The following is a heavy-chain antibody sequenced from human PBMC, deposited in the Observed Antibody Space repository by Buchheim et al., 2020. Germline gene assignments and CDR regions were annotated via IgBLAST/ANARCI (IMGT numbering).Heavy chain of an antibody. D-gene: IGHD1-20*01. Sequence: QVQLVESGGGVVQPGRSLRLSCAASGFTFSSYAMHWVRQAPGKGLEWVAVISYDGSNKYYADSVKGRFTISRDNSKNTLYLQMNSLRAEDTAVYYCARDAGSITGTISYFDYWGQGTL. CDR2: ISYDGSNK. J-gene: IGHJ4*02. CDR1: GFTFSSYA. CDR3: ARDAGSITGTISYFDY. V-gene: IGHV3-30*04.